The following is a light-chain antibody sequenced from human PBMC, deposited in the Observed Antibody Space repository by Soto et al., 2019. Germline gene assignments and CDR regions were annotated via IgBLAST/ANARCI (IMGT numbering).Light chain of an antibody. CDR3: QHSYSTPALT. Sequence: DIQMTQSPSSLSASVGYRVTITCRASQSISSYLNWYQQKPGKAPKLLIYAASSLQSGAPSRFSGSGSGTDFSLTISSLQAEDVATYYCQHSYSTPALTFGGGPKVEIK. J-gene: IGKJ4*01. CDR2: AAS. CDR1: QSISSY. V-gene: IGKV1-39*01.